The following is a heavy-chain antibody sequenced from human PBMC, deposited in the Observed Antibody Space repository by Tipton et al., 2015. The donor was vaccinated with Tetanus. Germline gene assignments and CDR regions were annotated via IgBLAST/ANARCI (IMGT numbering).Heavy chain of an antibody. CDR2: ISVRGSHT. J-gene: IGHJ5*02. Sequence: GSLRLSCAASGFTFSNYAMAWVRQAPGKGLEWVSGISVRGSHTYYADPVKGRFSISRDNSKNTVYLQMNSLRDEDTAVYYCAKDPASRGWFDPWGQGTPVSVSS. CDR3: AKDPASRGWFDP. CDR1: GFTFSNYA. V-gene: IGHV3-23*01.